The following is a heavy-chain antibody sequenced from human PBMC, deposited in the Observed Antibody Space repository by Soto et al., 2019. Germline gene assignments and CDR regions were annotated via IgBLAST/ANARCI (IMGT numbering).Heavy chain of an antibody. J-gene: IGHJ4*02. CDR3: AKDVKWGGMTTIHYFDS. CDR1: GFTFSSYS. Sequence: PGGSLRLSCAASGFTFSSYSMNWVRQAPGKGLEWVSYISSSSSTIYYADSVKGRFTISRDNAKNSLFLQMNSLRPEDTALYYCAKDVKWGGMTTIHYFDSWGQGTQVTVSS. D-gene: IGHD2-21*02. CDR2: ISSSSSTI. V-gene: IGHV3-48*04.